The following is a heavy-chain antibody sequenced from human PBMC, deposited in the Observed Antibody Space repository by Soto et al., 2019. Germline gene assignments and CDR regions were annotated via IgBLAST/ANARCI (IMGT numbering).Heavy chain of an antibody. V-gene: IGHV3-23*01. CDR3: AKDQGLLDSGSYYLMDY. D-gene: IGHD1-26*01. CDR1: EFTFSAYG. Sequence: GGSLRLSCAASEFTFSAYGMNWVRQAPGKGLEWVSAISGSGGSTYYADSVKGRFTISRDNSKNTLYLQMNSLRAEDTAVYYCAKDQGLLDSGSYYLMDYWGQGTLVTVSS. J-gene: IGHJ4*02. CDR2: ISGSGGST.